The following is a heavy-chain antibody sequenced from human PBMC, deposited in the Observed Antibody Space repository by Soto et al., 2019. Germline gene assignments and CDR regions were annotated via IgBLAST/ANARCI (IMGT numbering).Heavy chain of an antibody. J-gene: IGHJ6*02. Sequence: QVQLQESGPGLVKPSETLSLTCTVSGGSISGSYWGWIRQPAGKGLEWIGRIYSSGTTNYNPSLKSRVTLSVDTSTNQFSLKLSAVTAADTAVYYCARVFRKNMDVWGQGTTVAVSS. CDR3: ARVFRKNMDV. V-gene: IGHV4-4*07. CDR2: IYSSGTT. CDR1: GGSISGSY.